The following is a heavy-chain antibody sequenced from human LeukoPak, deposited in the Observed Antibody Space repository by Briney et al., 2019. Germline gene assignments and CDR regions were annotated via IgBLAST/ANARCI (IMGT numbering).Heavy chain of an antibody. CDR1: GGSISSYY. CDR2: INHSGST. D-gene: IGHD6-19*01. V-gene: IGHV4-34*01. CDR3: ARRIGIAVAGTFRRGYYFDY. Sequence: SETLSLTCTVSGGSISSYYWSWIRQPPGKGLEWIGEINHSGSTNYNPSLKSRGTISVDTSKNQFSLKLSSVTAADTAVYYCARRIGIAVAGTFRRGYYFDYWGQGTLVTVSS. J-gene: IGHJ4*02.